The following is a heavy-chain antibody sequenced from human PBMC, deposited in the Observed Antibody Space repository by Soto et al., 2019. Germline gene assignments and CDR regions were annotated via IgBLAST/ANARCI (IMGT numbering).Heavy chain of an antibody. J-gene: IGHJ3*02. Sequence: GASVKVSCKASGGTFSSYTISWVRQAPGQGLEWMGRIIPILGIANYAQKFQGRVTITADKSTSTAYMELSSLRSEDTAVYYCARDSGYSGYRLDAFDIWGQGTMVTVSS. D-gene: IGHD5-12*01. CDR3: ARDSGYSGYRLDAFDI. V-gene: IGHV1-69*04. CDR1: GGTFSSYT. CDR2: IIPILGIA.